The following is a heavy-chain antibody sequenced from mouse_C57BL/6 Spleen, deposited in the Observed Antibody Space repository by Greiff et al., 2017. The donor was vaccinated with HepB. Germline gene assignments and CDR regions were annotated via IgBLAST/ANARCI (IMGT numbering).Heavy chain of an antibody. CDR1: GYTFTSYG. J-gene: IGHJ1*03. D-gene: IGHD2-1*01. CDR3: AEIYSAYFDV. CDR2: IYPRSGNT. V-gene: IGHV1-81*01. Sequence: QVQLQQSGAELARPGASVKLSCKASGYTFTSYGISWVKQRTGQGLEWIGEIYPRSGNTYYNEKFKGKATLTADKSSSTAYMELRSLTSEDSAVYFCAEIYSAYFDVWGTGTTVTVSS.